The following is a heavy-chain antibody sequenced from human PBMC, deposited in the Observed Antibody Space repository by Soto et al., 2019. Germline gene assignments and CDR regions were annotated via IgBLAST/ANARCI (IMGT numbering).Heavy chain of an antibody. CDR3: ARDAAKMIVAKRENYYYGMDV. J-gene: IGHJ6*02. Sequence: HPGGSLRLSCAASGFTFSSYGMHWVRQAPGKGLEWVAVICYDGSNKYYADSVKGRFTISRDNSKNTLYLQMNSLRAEDTAVYYCARDAAKMIVAKRENYYYGMDVWGQGTTVTVSS. CDR2: ICYDGSNK. D-gene: IGHD3-22*01. V-gene: IGHV3-33*01. CDR1: GFTFSSYG.